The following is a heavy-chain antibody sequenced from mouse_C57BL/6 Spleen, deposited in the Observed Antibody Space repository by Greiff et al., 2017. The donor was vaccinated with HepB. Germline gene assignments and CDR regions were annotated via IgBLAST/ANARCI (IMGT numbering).Heavy chain of an antibody. CDR2: IDPSDSET. CDR3: ARSFTTVVATRFDY. CDR1: GYTFTSYW. J-gene: IGHJ2*01. D-gene: IGHD1-1*01. V-gene: IGHV1-52*01. Sequence: VQLQQPGAELVRPGSSVKLSCKASGYTFTSYWMHWVKQRPIQGLEWIGNIDPSDSETHYNQKFKDKATLTVDKSSSTAYMQLSSLTSEDSAVYYCARSFTTVVATRFDYWGQGTTLTVSS.